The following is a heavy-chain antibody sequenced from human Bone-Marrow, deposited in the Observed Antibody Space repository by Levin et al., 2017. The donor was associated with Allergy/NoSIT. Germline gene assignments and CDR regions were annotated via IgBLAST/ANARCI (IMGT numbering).Heavy chain of an antibody. CDR1: GYTFATYG. Sequence: GASVKVSCKTSGYTFATYGVSWVRQAPGQGLEWMGWISDHTDNTNHAPQFHGRLILTTDRSTKTAYLELSSLRYDDTAVYFCARDSIMVRGVLDYWGQGTLVTVPS. CDR2: ISDHTDNT. J-gene: IGHJ4*02. CDR3: ARDSIMVRGVLDY. V-gene: IGHV1-18*01. D-gene: IGHD3-10*01.